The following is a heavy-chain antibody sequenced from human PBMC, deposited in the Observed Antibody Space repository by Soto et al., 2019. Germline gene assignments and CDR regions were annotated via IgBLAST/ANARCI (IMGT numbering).Heavy chain of an antibody. CDR1: GFTFSSYA. CDR2: ISYDGSNK. D-gene: IGHD3-10*01. Sequence: GGSLRLSCAASGFTFSSYAMHWVRQAPGKGLEWVAVISYDGSNKYYADSVKGRFTISRDNSKNTLYLQMNSLRAEDTAVYYCARAYDRVLLWFGEPQGGHFDYWGQGTLVTVSS. CDR3: ARAYDRVLLWFGEPQGGHFDY. V-gene: IGHV3-30-3*01. J-gene: IGHJ4*02.